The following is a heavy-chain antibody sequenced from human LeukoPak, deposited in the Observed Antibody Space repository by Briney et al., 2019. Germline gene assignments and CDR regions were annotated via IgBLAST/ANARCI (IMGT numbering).Heavy chain of an antibody. D-gene: IGHD3-10*01. J-gene: IGHJ5*02. Sequence: GASVKVSCKASGYTFTSYGISWVRQAPGQGLEWMGWISAYNGNTNYAQKLQGRVTMTKDTSTSTAYMELRSLRSDDTAVYYCARDYQYYYGSGSYLNGFDPWGQGTLVTVSS. V-gene: IGHV1-18*01. CDR3: ARDYQYYYGSGSYLNGFDP. CDR2: ISAYNGNT. CDR1: GYTFTSYG.